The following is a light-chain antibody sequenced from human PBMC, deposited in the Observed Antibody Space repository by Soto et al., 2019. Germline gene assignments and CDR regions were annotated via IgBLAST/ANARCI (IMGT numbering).Light chain of an antibody. CDR3: QKYNSAPRT. V-gene: IGKV1-27*01. Sequence: DIQMTQSPSSLSASVGDRVTITCRASQGISNYLAWYQQKPGKVPKLLIYAASTLQSGVPSRFSGSGSGTDFTLIISSLQPEDVATYYCQKYNSAPRTFGQGPKVEIK. CDR2: AAS. J-gene: IGKJ1*01. CDR1: QGISNY.